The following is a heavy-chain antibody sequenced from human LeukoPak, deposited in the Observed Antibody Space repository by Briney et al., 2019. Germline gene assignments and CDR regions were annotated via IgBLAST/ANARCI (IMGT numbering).Heavy chain of an antibody. J-gene: IGHJ4*02. D-gene: IGHD3-10*01. V-gene: IGHV3-21*01. Sequence: KAGGSLRLSCAASGFTFSNYNMNWVRQAPGKGLEWVSCISTRSTYIYYADSVKGRFTISRDNAKNSLYPQMNSLRADDTAVYYCAREEEWYASGTYYKGFDSWGQGTLVTVSS. CDR3: AREEEWYASGTYYKGFDS. CDR1: GFTFSNYN. CDR2: ISTRSTYI.